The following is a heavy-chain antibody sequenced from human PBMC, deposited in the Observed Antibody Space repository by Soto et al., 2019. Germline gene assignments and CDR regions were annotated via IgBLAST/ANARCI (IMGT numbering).Heavy chain of an antibody. CDR3: AKAEMWFGESVSSVH. CDR1: GITFSSYA. Sequence: EVQLLESGGGLVQPGGSLRLSCAASGITFSSYAMSWVRQAPGKGLEWVSTISGSGGSTHYADSVKGRFTISRDNSTTAMYVQMNGLGAEDTAVYSCAKAEMWFGESVSSVHWGQGTLVTVSS. D-gene: IGHD3-10*01. CDR2: ISGSGGST. V-gene: IGHV3-23*01. J-gene: IGHJ4*02.